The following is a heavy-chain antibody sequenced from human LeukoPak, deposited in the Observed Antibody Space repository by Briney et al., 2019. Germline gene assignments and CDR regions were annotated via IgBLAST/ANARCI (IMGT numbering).Heavy chain of an antibody. D-gene: IGHD4-17*01. CDR3: AKNPGTVTTAPYYFDY. J-gene: IGHJ4*02. CDR1: GFTFSSYG. V-gene: IGHV3-30*02. Sequence: GGSLRLSGAASGFTFSSYGMHWVRQAPGKGLEWVAFIRYDGSNKYYADSVKGRFTISRDNSKNTLYLQMNSLRAEDTAVYYCAKNPGTVTTAPYYFDYWGQGTLVTVSS. CDR2: IRYDGSNK.